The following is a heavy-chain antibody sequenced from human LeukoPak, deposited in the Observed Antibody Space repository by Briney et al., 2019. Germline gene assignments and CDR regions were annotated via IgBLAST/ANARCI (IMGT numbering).Heavy chain of an antibody. CDR2: IYPGDSDT. CDR3: ARLSNSIKPAYKIAAAVTWYFDL. V-gene: IGHV5-51*01. Sequence: KPGESLKISCKGSGYSFTSYWIGWVRQMPGKGLEWMGIIYPGDSDTRYSPSFQGQVTISADKSISTAYLQWSSLKASDTAMYYCARLSNSIKPAYKIAAAVTWYFDLWGRGTLVTVSS. J-gene: IGHJ2*01. CDR1: GYSFTSYW. D-gene: IGHD6-13*01.